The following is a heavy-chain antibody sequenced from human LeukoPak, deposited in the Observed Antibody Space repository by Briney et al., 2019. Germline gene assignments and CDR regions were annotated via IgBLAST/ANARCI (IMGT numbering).Heavy chain of an antibody. CDR3: ARGARIVVVPAAKFNWFDP. V-gene: IGHV4-30-4*01. CDR2: IYYSGST. D-gene: IGHD2-2*01. Sequence: SETLSLTCTVSGGSISSGDYYWSWIRQPPGKGLEWIGYIYYSGSTYYNPSLKSRVTISVDTSKNQFSLKLSSVTAADTAVYYCARGARIVVVPAAKFNWFDPWGQGTLVTVSS. J-gene: IGHJ5*02. CDR1: GGSISSGDYY.